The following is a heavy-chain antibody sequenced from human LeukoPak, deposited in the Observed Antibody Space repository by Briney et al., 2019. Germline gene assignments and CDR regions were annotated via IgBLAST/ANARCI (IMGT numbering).Heavy chain of an antibody. Sequence: PSETLSLTCTVSGGSISSSSYYWGWIRQPPGKGLEWIGSIYYSGSTYYNPSLKSRVTISVDTSKNQFSLKLSSVTAADTAVYYCARHDFWSGYRNYYYYGMDVWGQGTTVTVSS. CDR3: ARHDFWSGYRNYYYYGMDV. V-gene: IGHV4-39*01. D-gene: IGHD3-3*01. CDR2: IYYSGST. CDR1: GGSISSSSYY. J-gene: IGHJ6*02.